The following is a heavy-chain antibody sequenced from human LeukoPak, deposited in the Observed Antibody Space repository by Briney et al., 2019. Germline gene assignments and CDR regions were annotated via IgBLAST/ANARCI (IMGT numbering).Heavy chain of an antibody. Sequence: SETLSLTCAVYGGSFSGYYWCWIRQPPGKGLEWIGEINHSGSTNYNPSLKSRVTISVDTSKNQFSLKLSSVTAADTAVYYCARSASYYFDYWGQGTLVTVSS. CDR1: GGSFSGYY. J-gene: IGHJ4*02. CDR3: ARSASYYFDY. V-gene: IGHV4-34*01. CDR2: INHSGST.